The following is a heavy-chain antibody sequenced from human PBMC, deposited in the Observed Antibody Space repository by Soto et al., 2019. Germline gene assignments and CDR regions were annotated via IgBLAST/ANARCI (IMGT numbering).Heavy chain of an antibody. Sequence: QVQLQESGPGLVKPSQTLSLTCTVSGGSISSGTYHWSWIRHHPGKGLEWIGYIYYSGSTYYNPSLKSRLTISVDTSKNQFSLGLSSVTAADTAVYYCAREMNYYDTSGDSYFDYWGQGTLVTVSS. CDR2: IYYSGST. V-gene: IGHV4-31*03. D-gene: IGHD3-22*01. J-gene: IGHJ4*02. CDR1: GGSISSGTYH. CDR3: AREMNYYDTSGDSYFDY.